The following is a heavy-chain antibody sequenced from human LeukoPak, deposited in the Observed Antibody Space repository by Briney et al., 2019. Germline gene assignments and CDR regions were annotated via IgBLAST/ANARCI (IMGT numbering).Heavy chain of an antibody. V-gene: IGHV4-59*01. D-gene: IGHD4-17*01. Sequence: PSETLSLTCTVSGGSISSYYWSWIRQPPGKGLEWIGYIYYSGSTNYNPSLKSRVTISVDTSKNQFSLKLSSVTAADTAVYYCARVLPDYGDSIDAFDIWGQGTMVTVSS. J-gene: IGHJ3*02. CDR2: IYYSGST. CDR3: ARVLPDYGDSIDAFDI. CDR1: GGSISSYY.